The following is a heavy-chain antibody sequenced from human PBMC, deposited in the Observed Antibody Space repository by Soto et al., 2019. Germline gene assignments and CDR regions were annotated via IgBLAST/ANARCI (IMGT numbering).Heavy chain of an antibody. CDR3: ARSQLFITMVRGVMGPWFDP. J-gene: IGHJ5*02. CDR2: IYYSGST. CDR1: GGSISSYY. Sequence: SETLSLTCTVSGGSISSYYWSWIRQPPGKGLDWIGYIYYSGSTNYNPSLKSRVTISVDTSKNQFSLKLSSVTAADTAVYYCARSQLFITMVRGVMGPWFDPWGQGTLVTVSS. D-gene: IGHD3-10*01. V-gene: IGHV4-59*01.